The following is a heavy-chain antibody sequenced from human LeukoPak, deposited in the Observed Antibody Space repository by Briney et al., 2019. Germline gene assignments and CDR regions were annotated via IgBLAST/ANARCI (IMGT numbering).Heavy chain of an antibody. J-gene: IGHJ6*03. V-gene: IGHV1-2*02. D-gene: IGHD3-10*01. CDR2: INLNSGGT. CDR3: ANGGGGSGVPDYYMDV. Sequence: GASVKVSCKASGYTFTGYYMHWVRQAPGQGLEWMGWINLNSGGTNYAPKFQGRVTMTRDTSISTAYMELSRLRSDDTAVYYCANGGGGSGVPDYYMDVWGKGTTVTVSS. CDR1: GYTFTGYY.